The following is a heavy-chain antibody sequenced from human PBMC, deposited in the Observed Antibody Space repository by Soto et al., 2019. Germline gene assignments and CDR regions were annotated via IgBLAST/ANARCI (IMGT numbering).Heavy chain of an antibody. CDR1: GYTFTSYD. V-gene: IGHV1-8*01. CDR3: ARGGYYDNTWGKMSHYGLDV. Sequence: GASVKVSCKASGYTFTSYDINWVRQATGQGLEWMGWMNPNSGNTGYAQKFQGRVTMTTDTSTRTVYLDLRSLKSDDTAVYYCARGGYYDNTWGKMSHYGLDVWGQGTSVTVSS. D-gene: IGHD3-16*01. CDR2: MNPNSGNT. J-gene: IGHJ6*02.